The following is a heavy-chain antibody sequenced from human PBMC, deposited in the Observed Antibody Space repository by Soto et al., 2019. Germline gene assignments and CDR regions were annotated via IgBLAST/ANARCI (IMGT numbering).Heavy chain of an antibody. Sequence: GGSLRLSCAASGFTFSDYYMSWVRQSPGKGLEWVANINQDGGAISYVDSVRGRFTISRDNAKNSLSLQMSSLRADDTAVYYCARWNGGFDPWGQGKLVTVSS. CDR2: INQDGGAI. V-gene: IGHV3-7*05. J-gene: IGHJ5*02. CDR1: GFTFSDYY. D-gene: IGHD1-1*01. CDR3: ARWNGGFDP.